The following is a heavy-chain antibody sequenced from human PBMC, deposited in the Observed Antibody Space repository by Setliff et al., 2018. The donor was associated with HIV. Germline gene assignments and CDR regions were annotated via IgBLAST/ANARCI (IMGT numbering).Heavy chain of an antibody. D-gene: IGHD1-7*01. Sequence: SVKVSCKTSNYTFSTYVINWVRQAPGQGLEWMGRIIPIFGTANYAQKFQGRVTITADKSTSTAYMDLSSLRSEDTAVYYCARGYNWNYPLDYWGQGTLVTVSS. V-gene: IGHV1-69*06. CDR3: ARGYNWNYPLDY. CDR1: NYTFSTYV. J-gene: IGHJ4*02. CDR2: IIPIFGTA.